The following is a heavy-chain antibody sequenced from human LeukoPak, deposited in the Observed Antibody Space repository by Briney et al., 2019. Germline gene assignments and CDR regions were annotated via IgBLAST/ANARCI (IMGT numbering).Heavy chain of an antibody. J-gene: IGHJ4*02. CDR1: GYTFTGYY. D-gene: IGHD5-18*01. V-gene: IGHV1-69*13. Sequence: SVKVSCKASGYTFTGYYMHWVRQAPGQGLEWMGGIIPIFGTANYAQKFQGRVTITADEPTSTAYMELSSLRSEDTAVYYCARGRGYSYGYFHDYWGQGTLVTVSS. CDR3: ARGRGYSYGYFHDY. CDR2: IIPIFGTA.